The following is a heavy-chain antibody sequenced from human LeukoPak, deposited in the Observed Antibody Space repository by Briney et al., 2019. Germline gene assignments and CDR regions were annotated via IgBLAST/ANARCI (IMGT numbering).Heavy chain of an antibody. J-gene: IGHJ5*02. CDR3: ATNRDTYCSSTSCYVGWFDT. V-gene: IGHV4-34*01. D-gene: IGHD2-2*01. CDR1: GGSFSGYY. CDR2: INHSGST. Sequence: SETLSLTCAVYGGSFSGYYWSWIRQPPGKGLEWIGEINHSGSTNYNPSLKSRVTISVDTSKNQFSLKLSSVTAADTAVYYCATNRDTYCSSTSCYVGWFDTWGQGTLVTVSS.